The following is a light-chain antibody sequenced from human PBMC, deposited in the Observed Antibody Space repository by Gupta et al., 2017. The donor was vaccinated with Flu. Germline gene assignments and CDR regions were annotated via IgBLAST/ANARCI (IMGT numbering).Light chain of an antibody. CDR2: DHS. V-gene: IGLV1-51*01. J-gene: IGLJ2*01. CDR1: SSNIGKNY. Sequence: KVIISFSGSSSNIGKNYFYWYHHLPGTAPNLLLYDHSKRPSGIPDRFSGSKSGTSATLGITGLQTGDEADYYCGPLDSSLSAVVFGGGTKLTVL. CDR3: GPLDSSLSAVV.